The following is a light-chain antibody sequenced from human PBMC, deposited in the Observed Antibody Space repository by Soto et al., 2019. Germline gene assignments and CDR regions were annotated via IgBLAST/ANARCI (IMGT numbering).Light chain of an antibody. CDR2: DGS. CDR3: CSFAVGSTLV. V-gene: IGLV2-23*01. Sequence: QSVLTQPASVSGSPGQSITISCTGTSSDVGTYNLVSWHQHHPGKAPKLIIYDGSKRPSGVSNRFSGSKSGNTAFLTISGLQDEDEADYYCCSFAVGSTLVFGGGTKLTVL. J-gene: IGLJ2*01. CDR1: SSDVGTYNL.